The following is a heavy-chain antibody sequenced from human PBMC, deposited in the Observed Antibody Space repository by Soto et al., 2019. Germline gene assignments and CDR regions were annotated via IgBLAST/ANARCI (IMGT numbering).Heavy chain of an antibody. D-gene: IGHD6-19*01. CDR2: ISQSGGST. J-gene: IGHJ6*02. Sequence: PWWSLRLSCFASVFALKDFAMSWVRQAPGKGLEWVSAISQSGGSTYYADSVKGRFTISRDSSENTLYLQLKSLRADDMAVYFCAKDRSGFAPNYNGMDVWGQGTTVTVSS. V-gene: IGHV3-23*01. CDR1: VFALKDFA. CDR3: AKDRSGFAPNYNGMDV.